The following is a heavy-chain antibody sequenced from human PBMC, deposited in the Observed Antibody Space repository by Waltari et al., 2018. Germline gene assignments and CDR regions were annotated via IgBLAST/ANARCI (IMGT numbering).Heavy chain of an antibody. V-gene: IGHV4-34*01. CDR2: INHSGST. D-gene: IGHD2-15*01. CDR3: ARAAGDIVVVVAARKNYFDY. Sequence: QVQLQQWGAGLLKPSETLSLTCAVYGGSFSGYYWSWLRQPPGKGLEWIGEINHSGSTNYNPSLKSRVTISVDTSKNQFSLKLSSVTAADTAVYYCARAAGDIVVVVAARKNYFDYWGQGTLVTVSS. J-gene: IGHJ4*02. CDR1: GGSFSGYY.